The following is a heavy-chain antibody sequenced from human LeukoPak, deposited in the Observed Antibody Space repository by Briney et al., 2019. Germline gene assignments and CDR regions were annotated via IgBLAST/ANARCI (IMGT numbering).Heavy chain of an antibody. CDR1: GFTFSSYSM. Sequence: GSLRLSCAASGFTFSSYSMNWVRQPPGKGLEWIGEIYHSGSTNYNPSLKSRVTISVDKSKNQFSLKLSSVTAADTAVYYCARGIAAAGTFWYFDLWGRGTLVTVSS. D-gene: IGHD6-13*01. V-gene: IGHV4-4*02. J-gene: IGHJ2*01. CDR2: IYHSGST. CDR3: ARGIAAAGTFWYFDL.